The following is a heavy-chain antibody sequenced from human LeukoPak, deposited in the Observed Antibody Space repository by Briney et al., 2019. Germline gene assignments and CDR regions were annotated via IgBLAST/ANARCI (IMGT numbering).Heavy chain of an antibody. CDR3: AADQPRYPDAFDI. Sequence: GTLVKVSCKASGFTSTTSTMQWVLQARGQRLEWIGWIVVGSGETNYAEKFQGRSAITRDMSTSTVYMELSSLRSDDTAVYYCAADQPRYPDAFDIWGQGTMVTVSS. J-gene: IGHJ3*02. CDR2: IVVGSGET. D-gene: IGHD1-1*01. CDR1: GFTSTTST. V-gene: IGHV1-58*02.